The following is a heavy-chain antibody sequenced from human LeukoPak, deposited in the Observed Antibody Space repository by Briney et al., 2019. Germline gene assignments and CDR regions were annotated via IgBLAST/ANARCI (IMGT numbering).Heavy chain of an antibody. Sequence: GESLKISCEGSGYSFTSYRIGWVRQMPGKGLEWMGIIYPGDSDTRYSPSFRGQVTISADKSISTAYLQWSSLKASDTAMYYCASPIQYCSSASCYSLDAFDIWGQGTMVTVSS. CDR2: IYPGDSDT. CDR3: ASPIQYCSSASCYSLDAFDI. D-gene: IGHD2-2*01. J-gene: IGHJ3*02. CDR1: GYSFTSYR. V-gene: IGHV5-51*01.